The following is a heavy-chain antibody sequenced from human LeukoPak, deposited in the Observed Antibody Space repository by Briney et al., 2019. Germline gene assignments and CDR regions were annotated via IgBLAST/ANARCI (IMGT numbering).Heavy chain of an antibody. J-gene: IGHJ4*02. Sequence: HPGGSLRLSCAASGFTFSRYGMHWVRQAPGKGLEWVAVVSSDGGTTYYADSVKGRFTISRDNAKNSLYLQMNSLRAEDTAVYYCARDPVLLRFDYWGQGTLVTVSS. CDR3: ARDPVLLRFDY. CDR1: GFTFSRYG. CDR2: VSSDGGTT. D-gene: IGHD2-21*02. V-gene: IGHV3-30*03.